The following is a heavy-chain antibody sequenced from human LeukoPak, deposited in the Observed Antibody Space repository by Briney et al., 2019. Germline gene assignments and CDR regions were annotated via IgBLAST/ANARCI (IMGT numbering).Heavy chain of an antibody. Sequence: ASVKVSCKASGGTFSSYAISWVRQAPGQGLEWMGWISAYNGNTNYAQKLQGRVTMTTDTSTSTAYMELRSLRSDDTAVYYCARGYCSSTSCYFFAFDIWGQGTMVTVSS. CDR3: ARGYCSSTSCYFFAFDI. D-gene: IGHD2-2*01. V-gene: IGHV1-18*01. J-gene: IGHJ3*02. CDR1: GGTFSSYA. CDR2: ISAYNGNT.